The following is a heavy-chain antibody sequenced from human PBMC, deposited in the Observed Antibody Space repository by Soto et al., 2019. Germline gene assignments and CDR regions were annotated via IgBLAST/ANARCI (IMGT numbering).Heavy chain of an antibody. J-gene: IGHJ4*02. CDR3: ARDNPPRTLPDY. V-gene: IGHV3-48*02. CDR1: GFTFSNYS. CDR2: ISSSSNTI. Sequence: EVQLVESGGGLVQPGGSLRLSCAASGFTFSNYSMNWVRQAPGKGLEWVSYISSSSNTIYYADSVKGRFTISRDNAKNSLDLQMNSLRDEDTAVYYCARDNPPRTLPDYWGQGTLVTVSS.